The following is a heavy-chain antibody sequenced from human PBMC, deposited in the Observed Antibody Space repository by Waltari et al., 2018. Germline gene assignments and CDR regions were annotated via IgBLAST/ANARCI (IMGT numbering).Heavy chain of an antibody. V-gene: IGHV1-69*08. CDR3: ARDRVGSYFFDY. Sequence: QVQLVQSGAEVKKPGSSVKVSCKASGGTFSSYAISWVRQAPGQGLEWMGRIIPIFGTANYAQKFQGRVTITAEKSTSTAYMELSSLRSEDTAVYYCARDRVGSYFFDYWGQGTLVTVSS. D-gene: IGHD1-26*01. CDR2: IIPIFGTA. CDR1: GGTFSSYA. J-gene: IGHJ4*02.